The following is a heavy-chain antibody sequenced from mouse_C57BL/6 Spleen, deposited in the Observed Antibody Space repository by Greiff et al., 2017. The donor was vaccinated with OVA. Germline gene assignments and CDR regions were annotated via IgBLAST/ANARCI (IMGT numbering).Heavy chain of an antibody. D-gene: IGHD1-1*01. CDR3: ARGVITTVRAYYFDY. CDR2: IYPGDGDT. V-gene: IGHV1-80*01. Sequence: QVQLQQSGAELVKPGASVKISCKASGYAFSSYWMNWVKQRPGKGLEWIGQIYPGDGDTNYNGKFKGKATLTADKSSSTAYMQLSSLTSEDSAVYFCARGVITTVRAYYFDYWGQGTTLTVSS. CDR1: GYAFSSYW. J-gene: IGHJ2*01.